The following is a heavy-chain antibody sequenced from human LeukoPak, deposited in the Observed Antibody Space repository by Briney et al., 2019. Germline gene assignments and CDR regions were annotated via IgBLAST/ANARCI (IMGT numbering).Heavy chain of an antibody. V-gene: IGHV3-30-3*01. D-gene: IGHD3-10*01. CDR2: ISDDGSRQ. J-gene: IGHJ4*02. CDR1: GFTFSNYA. CDR3: VKDRTGTYTLDY. Sequence: GGSLRLSCAATGFTFSNYAIHWGRQAPGKGLEWVAFISDDGSRQHYADSVKGRFTISRDNSKNTLNLQMNSLRAEDTAVYYCVKDRTGTYTLDYWGQETLVTVSS.